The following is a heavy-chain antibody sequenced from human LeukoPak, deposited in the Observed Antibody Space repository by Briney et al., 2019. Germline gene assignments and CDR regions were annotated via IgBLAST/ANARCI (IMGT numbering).Heavy chain of an antibody. CDR1: GFTFSSYI. D-gene: IGHD2/OR15-2a*01. Sequence: GGSLRLSCAASGFTFSSYIMSWVRQAPGKGLEWVSSITASGGSTYYADSVRGRFTISRDNSKNTLYVQLNSLSGEDTAVYYCAKGNNSRATSFDYWGQGTLVTVSS. CDR2: ITASGGST. CDR3: AKGNNSRATSFDY. V-gene: IGHV3-23*01. J-gene: IGHJ4*02.